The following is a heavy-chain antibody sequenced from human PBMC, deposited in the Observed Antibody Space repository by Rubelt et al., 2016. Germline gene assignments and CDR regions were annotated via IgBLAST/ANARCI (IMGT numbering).Heavy chain of an antibody. V-gene: IGHV3-23*01. J-gene: IGHJ4*02. CDR1: GFPFSTYA. Sequence: GGSLRLSCAASGFPFSTYAMSWVRQAPGKGLEWVSGISGSGGDTFYADSVKGRFTISRDNSKNTLYLQMNSLRAEDTAVYYCACQLKGNLYWGQGTLVTVSS. CDR3: ACQLKGNLY. CDR2: ISGSGGDT. D-gene: IGHD4/OR15-4a*01.